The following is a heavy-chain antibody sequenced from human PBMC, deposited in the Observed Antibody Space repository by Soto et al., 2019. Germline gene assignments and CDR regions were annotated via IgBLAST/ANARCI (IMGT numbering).Heavy chain of an antibody. V-gene: IGHV4-4*02. Sequence: PSETLSLTCAVSGGSISSSNSWSWVRQPPGKGLEWIGEIYHSGSTNYNPSLRSRVTMSVDKPKNQFSLKLSSVTAADTAVYYCARIVSSGKREFDYWGQGTLVT. CDR2: IYHSGST. J-gene: IGHJ4*02. CDR3: ARIVSSGKREFDY. CDR1: GGSISSSNS. D-gene: IGHD3-22*01.